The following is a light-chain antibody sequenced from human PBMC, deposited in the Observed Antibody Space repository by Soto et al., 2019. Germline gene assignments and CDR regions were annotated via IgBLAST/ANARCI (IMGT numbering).Light chain of an antibody. V-gene: IGKV3-11*01. CDR1: QSVSSY. CDR2: DAS. J-gene: IGKJ1*01. Sequence: EIVLTQSPATLSLSPGERATLSCRASQSVSSYLAWYQQKPGQAPRLLIYDASNRATGIPARFSGSGSGTEFTLTISSLQSEDFAVYYCQQYNKWLWTFGQGTKVDIK. CDR3: QQYNKWLWT.